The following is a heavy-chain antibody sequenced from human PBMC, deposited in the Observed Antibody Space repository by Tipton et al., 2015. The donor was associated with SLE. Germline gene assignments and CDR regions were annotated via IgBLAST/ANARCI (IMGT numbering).Heavy chain of an antibody. Sequence: TLSLTCKVSGYSISSGYYWSWIRQHPGKGLEWIGYIYYSGSTYFNPSLKSRVTMSLDTSKNQFSLKLSSVTAADTAVYYCAKLGPTGYLGLWGRGTLVSVSS. V-gene: IGHV4-31*03. D-gene: IGHD3-16*01. CDR1: GYSISSGYY. J-gene: IGHJ2*01. CDR2: IYYSGST. CDR3: AKLGPTGYLGL.